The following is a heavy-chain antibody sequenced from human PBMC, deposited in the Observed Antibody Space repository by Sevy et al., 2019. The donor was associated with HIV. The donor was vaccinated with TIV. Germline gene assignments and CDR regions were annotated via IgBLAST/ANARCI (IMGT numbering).Heavy chain of an antibody. CDR3: ARNYYYDILTGWAFDI. CDR2: MNPNSGNT. V-gene: IGHV1-8*01. CDR1: GYTFTSYD. D-gene: IGHD3-9*01. J-gene: IGHJ3*02. Sequence: ASVKVSCKASGYTFTSYDINWVRQATGQGLEWMGWMNPNSGNTGYSQKFQGRVTMTRNTSISTAYMELSSLRSEDTAVYYCARNYYYDILTGWAFDIWGQGTMVTVSS.